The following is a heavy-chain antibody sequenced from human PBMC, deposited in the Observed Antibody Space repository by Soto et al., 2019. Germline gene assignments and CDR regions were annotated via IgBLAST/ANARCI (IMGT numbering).Heavy chain of an antibody. J-gene: IGHJ4*02. V-gene: IGHV1-2*02. CDR2: INPNSGGT. CDR1: GYTFTGYY. Sequence: ASVKVSCKASGYTFTGYYMHWVRQAPGHGLEWMGWINPNSGGTNYAQKFQGRVTMTGDTSINTAYMELSSLTSDDTAVYYCTPLTILGVAHPVDYWGQGAPVTVSS. D-gene: IGHD3-3*01. CDR3: TPLTILGVAHPVDY.